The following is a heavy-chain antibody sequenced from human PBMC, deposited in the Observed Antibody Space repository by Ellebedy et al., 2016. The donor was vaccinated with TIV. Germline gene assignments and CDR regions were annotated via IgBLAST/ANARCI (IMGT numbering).Heavy chain of an antibody. Sequence: SETLSLTCTVSGGSISSYYWSWIRQPPGKGLEWIGYIYYSGSTNYNPSLKSRVTISVDTSKNQFSLKLSSVTAADTAVYYCARDGVTNGFDYWGQGTLVTVSS. J-gene: IGHJ4*02. CDR2: IYYSGST. CDR3: ARDGVTNGFDY. V-gene: IGHV4-59*01. CDR1: GGSISSYY. D-gene: IGHD2-8*01.